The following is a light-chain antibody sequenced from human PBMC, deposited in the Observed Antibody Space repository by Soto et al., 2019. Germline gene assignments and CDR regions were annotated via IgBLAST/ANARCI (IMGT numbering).Light chain of an antibody. CDR2: DVS. J-gene: IGLJ1*01. Sequence: QSALTQPASVSGSPGQSITISCTGTSSDVGGYNYVSWYQQHPGKAPKLMTYDVSNRPSGVSNRFSGSKSGNTASLTISGLKAEDEADYYCSSYTSSSTTFGTGTKVTVL. CDR3: SSYTSSSTT. CDR1: SSDVGGYNY. V-gene: IGLV2-14*01.